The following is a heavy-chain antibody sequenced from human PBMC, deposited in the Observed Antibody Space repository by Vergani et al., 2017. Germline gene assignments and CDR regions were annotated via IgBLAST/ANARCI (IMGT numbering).Heavy chain of an antibody. J-gene: IGHJ4*02. CDR2: ISSSSSYI. CDR3: ARDPDVEYVGWREYYFDY. V-gene: IGHV3-21*01. CDR1: GFTFSSYS. D-gene: IGHD3-10*01. Sequence: VQLVESGGGLVKPGGSLRLSCAASGFTFSSYSMNWVRQAPGKGLEWVSSISSSSSYIYYADSVKGRFTISRDNAKNSLYLQMNSLRAEDTAVYYCARDPDVEYVGWREYYFDYWGQGTLVTVSS.